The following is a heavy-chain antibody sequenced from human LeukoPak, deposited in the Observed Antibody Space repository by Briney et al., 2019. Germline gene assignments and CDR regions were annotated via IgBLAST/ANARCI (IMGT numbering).Heavy chain of an antibody. Sequence: SETLSLTCTTVSGYSISSGFYRGWVRQTPGKGLEWIATLHRSGTTHYNPSLKSRVTISVDKSKNQFSLKLSSVTATDTAVYFCATNRAGTYDRPFDIWGQGTMVTVSS. D-gene: IGHD1-26*01. CDR3: ATNRAGTYDRPFDI. J-gene: IGHJ3*02. CDR2: LHRSGTT. V-gene: IGHV4-38-2*02. CDR1: GYSISSGFY.